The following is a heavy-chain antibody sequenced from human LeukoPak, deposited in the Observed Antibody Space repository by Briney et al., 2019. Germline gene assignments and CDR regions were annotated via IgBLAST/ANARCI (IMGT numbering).Heavy chain of an antibody. D-gene: IGHD5-18*01. V-gene: IGHV3-23*01. CDR2: ISGSGGNT. CDR1: GFTSSSYA. Sequence: GALRLSCAASGFTSSSYAMTWVRQAPGKGLEWVSGISGSGGNTYYTDSVRGRLSISRDNSKNTLYLQVNSLRAEDTAVYYCAKDAAWIQLWFSAFDIWGQGTMVTVSS. J-gene: IGHJ3*02. CDR3: AKDAAWIQLWFSAFDI.